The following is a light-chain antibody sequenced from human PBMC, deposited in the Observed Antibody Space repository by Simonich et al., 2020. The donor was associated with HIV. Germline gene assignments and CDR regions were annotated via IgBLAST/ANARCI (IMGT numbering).Light chain of an antibody. V-gene: IGKV3-11*01. CDR2: DAS. CDR1: QSVRSY. Sequence: EIVLTQSPATLSLSPGERATPSCRASQSVRSYLAWYQQKPGQAPMLLIYDASNRATGIPARFSGSGYGTDFTLTLSSLEPEDFAVYYCQQRSNWRGTFGPGTKVDIK. J-gene: IGKJ3*01. CDR3: QQRSNWRGT.